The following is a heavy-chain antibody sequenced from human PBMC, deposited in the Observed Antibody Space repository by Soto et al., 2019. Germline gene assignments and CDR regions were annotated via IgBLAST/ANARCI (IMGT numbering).Heavy chain of an antibody. J-gene: IGHJ4*02. CDR3: ARRDGYNYFDF. D-gene: IGHD5-12*01. CDR1: GFTFSDSY. V-gene: IGHV3-11*06. CDR2: ISSTSSFT. Sequence: QVQLVESGGGLVKPGGSLRLSCVASGFTFSDSYMRWVRQAPGKGLEWVSYISSTSSFTDYAESVKGRFTISRDNAKNSLFLQMNSLRAEDTALYYCARRDGYNYFDFWGQGTLVSVSS.